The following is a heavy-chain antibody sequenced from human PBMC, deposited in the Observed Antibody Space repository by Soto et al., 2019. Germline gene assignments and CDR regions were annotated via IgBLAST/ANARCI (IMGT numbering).Heavy chain of an antibody. Sequence: PGGSLRLSCAASGFTFSNYAMNWVRQAPGKGLEWVAFISDDGSNKYYADSMKGRFTMSRDNSKSTLYLQMNSLRVEDTAVYYCTKRRNVLRFLEWSSGMEVWGQGTTVTVSS. V-gene: IGHV3-30*18. CDR2: ISDDGSNK. CDR1: GFTFSNYA. D-gene: IGHD3-3*01. J-gene: IGHJ6*02. CDR3: TKRRNVLRFLEWSSGMEV.